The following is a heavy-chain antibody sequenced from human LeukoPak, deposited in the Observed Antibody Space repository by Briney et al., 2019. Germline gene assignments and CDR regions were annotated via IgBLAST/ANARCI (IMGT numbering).Heavy chain of an antibody. CDR1: GFTFTSSW. CDR3: AKAVGFTMIVVEDAFDI. D-gene: IGHD3-22*01. J-gene: IGHJ3*02. Sequence: GGSLRPSCAASGFTFTSSWMSWVRQAPGKGLEWVANIKQDGSETYYVDSVKGRFIISRDNSKNTLYLQMNSLRAEDTAVYYCAKAVGFTMIVVEDAFDIWGQGTMVTVSS. V-gene: IGHV3-7*03. CDR2: IKQDGSET.